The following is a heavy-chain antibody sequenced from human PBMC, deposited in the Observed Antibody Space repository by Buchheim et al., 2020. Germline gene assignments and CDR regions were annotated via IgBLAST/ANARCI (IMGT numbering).Heavy chain of an antibody. D-gene: IGHD4-17*01. CDR3: ARDRAYGALDY. CDR2: IKQDGSAK. J-gene: IGHJ4*02. V-gene: IGHV3-7*03. Sequence: EVQLVESGGGLVQPGGSLRLSCAASGFTFTKSWMSWVRQAPGKGLEWVANIKQDGSAKHCLDSVTGRFTISRDNARNLLYLQMNSLRAEDTAVYYCARDRAYGALDYWGQGTL. CDR1: GFTFTKSW.